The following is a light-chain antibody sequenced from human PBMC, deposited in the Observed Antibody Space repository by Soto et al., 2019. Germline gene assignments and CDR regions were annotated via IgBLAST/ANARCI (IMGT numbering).Light chain of an antibody. J-gene: IGKJ3*01. CDR2: HAS. V-gene: IGKV3-11*01. CDR1: QSFGIS. CDR3: HQRGIWPHT. Sequence: EVVLTQSPATLSLSPGETATLSCRASQSFGISLAWYQQKPGQAPRLLIHHASTRAAGIPARFSGSGSGTDFSLTISSLAPEDFAVCYCHQRGIWPHTFGPGTKVDIK.